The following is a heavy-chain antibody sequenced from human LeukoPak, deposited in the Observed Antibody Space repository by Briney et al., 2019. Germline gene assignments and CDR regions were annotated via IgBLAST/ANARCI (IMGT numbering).Heavy chain of an antibody. Sequence: GGSLRLSCAASGFTFDDYGMSWVRQAPGKGLEWVSGINWNGGSTGYADSVKGRFTISRDNAKNSLYLQMNCLRAEDTALYYCARRRRVVVPAAIPYYYYYMDVWGKGTTVTVSS. CDR3: ARRRRVVVPAAIPYYYYYMDV. D-gene: IGHD2-2*01. J-gene: IGHJ6*03. CDR2: INWNGGST. V-gene: IGHV3-20*04. CDR1: GFTFDDYG.